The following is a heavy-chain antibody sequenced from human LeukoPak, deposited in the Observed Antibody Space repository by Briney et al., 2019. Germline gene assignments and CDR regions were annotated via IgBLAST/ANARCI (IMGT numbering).Heavy chain of an antibody. CDR2: ISGSGGST. CDR3: AKDSGGGYYDSSGLLDY. V-gene: IGHV3-23*01. Sequence: GGSLRLSCEASGFTFNTYSMNWARQAPGKGLEWVSAISGSGGSTYYADSVKGRFTISRDNSKNTLYLQMNSLRAEDTAVYYCAKDSGGGYYDSSGLLDYWGQGTLVTVSS. J-gene: IGHJ4*02. CDR1: GFTFNTYS. D-gene: IGHD3-22*01.